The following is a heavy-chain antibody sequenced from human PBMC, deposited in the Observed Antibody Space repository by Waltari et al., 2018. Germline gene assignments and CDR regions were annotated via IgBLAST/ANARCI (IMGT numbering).Heavy chain of an antibody. CDR2: ITHSGSS. V-gene: IGHV4-39*07. D-gene: IGHD3-16*01. CDR3: ACRLERGDY. J-gene: IGHJ4*02. CDR1: GASVSSRLHY. Sequence: QLHLQESGPGLVKPSETLSLTCTVSGASVSSRLHYWGWIRQSPGKGLEWIGSITHSGSSYYNPSLRSRVTLLVDTSKNQFSLKLSSVTAADTAVYYCACRLERGDYWGQGTLVTVSS.